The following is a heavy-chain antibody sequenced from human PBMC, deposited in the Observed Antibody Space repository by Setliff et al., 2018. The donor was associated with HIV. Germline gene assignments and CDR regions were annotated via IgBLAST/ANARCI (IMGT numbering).Heavy chain of an antibody. J-gene: IGHJ4*02. D-gene: IGHD2-2*01. V-gene: IGHV4-61*02. CDR2: ISSGP. Sequence: PSETLSLTCTVSGGSISSGSNYWSWIRQPAGKGLEWIGGISSGPRYNPSLENRVTISVDTSKSQFFLMLSSVTAADTAVYYCARASSDIPGIDSNYFDDWGQGTLVTVSS. CDR3: ARASSDIPGIDSNYFDD. CDR1: GGSISSGSNY.